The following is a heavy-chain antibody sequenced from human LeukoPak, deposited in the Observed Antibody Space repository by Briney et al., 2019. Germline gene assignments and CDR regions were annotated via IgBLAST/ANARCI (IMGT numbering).Heavy chain of an antibody. J-gene: IGHJ6*04. CDR3: AKDIVLRYFDWTPYSDYYGMDV. CDR2: ISGSGGST. Sequence: LPGGSLRLSCAASGFTFSSYAMSWVRQAPGKGLEWVSAISGSGGSTYYADSVKGRFTISRDNSKNTLYLQMNSLRAEDTAVYYCAKDIVLRYFDWTPYSDYYGMDVWGKGTTVTVSS. D-gene: IGHD3-9*01. V-gene: IGHV3-23*01. CDR1: GFTFSSYA.